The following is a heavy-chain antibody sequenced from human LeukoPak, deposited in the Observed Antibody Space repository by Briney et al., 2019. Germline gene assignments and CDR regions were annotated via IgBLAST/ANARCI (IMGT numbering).Heavy chain of an antibody. CDR3: ARDISGPPHLRYFDY. D-gene: IGHD1-14*01. CDR2: IFYTGST. Sequence: PSETLSPTCTVSGGSISSYYWSWIRQPPGKGLEWIGFIFYTGSTNYNPSLKSRVTILVDTSKNQFSLKFNSVTAADTAMYYCARDISGPPHLRYFDYWGQETLVTVSS. J-gene: IGHJ4*02. CDR1: GGSISSYY. V-gene: IGHV4-59*01.